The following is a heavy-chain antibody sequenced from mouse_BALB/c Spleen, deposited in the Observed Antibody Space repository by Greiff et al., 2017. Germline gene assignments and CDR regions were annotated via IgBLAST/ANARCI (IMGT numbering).Heavy chain of an antibody. Sequence: VQLKESGPGLVAPSQSLSITCTVSGFSLTSYGVHWVRQPPGKGLEWLGVIWAGGSTNYNSALMSRLSISKDNSKSQVFLKMNSLQTDDTAMYYCARGSSLLRSSYWYFDVWGAGTTVTVSS. D-gene: IGHD1-2*01. J-gene: IGHJ1*01. CDR2: IWAGGST. V-gene: IGHV2-9*02. CDR1: GFSLTSYG. CDR3: ARGSSLLRSSYWYFDV.